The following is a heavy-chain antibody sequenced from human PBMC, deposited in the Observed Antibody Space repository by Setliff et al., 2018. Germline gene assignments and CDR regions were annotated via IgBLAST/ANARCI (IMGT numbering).Heavy chain of an antibody. CDR1: GGTFSSYA. Sequence: ASVKVSCKASGGTFSSYAISWVRQAPGQGLEWMGGIIPIFGTANYAQKFQGRVTMTRDTSTSTVYMELSSLRSEDTAVYYCAREGVDSRSSTDYRYYMDVWGKGTTVTVSS. V-gene: IGHV1-69*05. CDR3: AREGVDSRSSTDYRYYMDV. J-gene: IGHJ6*03. CDR2: IIPIFGTA. D-gene: IGHD3-22*01.